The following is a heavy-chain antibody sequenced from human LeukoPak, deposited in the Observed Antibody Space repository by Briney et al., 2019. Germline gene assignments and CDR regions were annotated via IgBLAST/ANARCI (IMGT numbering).Heavy chain of an antibody. CDR1: GVSIGSSTYY. V-gene: IGHV4-39*01. J-gene: IGHJ4*02. Sequence: PSETLSLTCTVSGVSIGSSTYYWGWIRQSPGKGLEWIGVTSYGGSTSYNPSLKNRVTMSVDTSNNQFSLRLKSVTAADTAIYYCARLALRLGELSLYRDFDYWGQGTLVTVSS. D-gene: IGHD3-16*01. CDR3: ARLALRLGELSLYRDFDY. CDR2: TSYGGST.